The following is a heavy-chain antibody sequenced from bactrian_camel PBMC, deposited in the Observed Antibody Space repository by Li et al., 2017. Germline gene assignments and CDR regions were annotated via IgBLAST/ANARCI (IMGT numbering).Heavy chain of an antibody. CDR1: GFTFSSYD. CDR2: INSAGYT. Sequence: VQLVESGGDLVQPGGSLRLSCAASGFTFSSYDMSWVHQAPGTEREGVAAINSAGYTNYADSVKGRFTISIDNAKNTVYLQMNSLQTEDTAVYYCAADLDPYIIGYAPRSPSGYWGQRTQVTVS. J-gene: IGHJ6*01. V-gene: IGHV3S40*01. CDR3: AADLDPYIIGYAPRSPSGY. D-gene: IGHD5*01.